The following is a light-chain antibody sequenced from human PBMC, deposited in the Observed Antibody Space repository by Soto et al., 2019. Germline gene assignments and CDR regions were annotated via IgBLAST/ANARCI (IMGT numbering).Light chain of an antibody. CDR2: AAT. V-gene: IGKV1-6*02. J-gene: IGKJ4*01. CDR3: LQDHNYPLT. Sequence: AIPMAQSPSSLSASVGDRVTITCRASQGIGNDVGWYQQKPGKAPKLLLYAATTLQSGVPSRFSGTRSGTDFTLTISSLQPEDFATYYCLQDHNYPLTFGGGTKVEI. CDR1: QGIGND.